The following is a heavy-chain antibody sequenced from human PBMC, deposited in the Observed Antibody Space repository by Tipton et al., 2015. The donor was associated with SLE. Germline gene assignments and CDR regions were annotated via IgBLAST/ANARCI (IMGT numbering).Heavy chain of an antibody. CDR2: ISGSGGST. J-gene: IGHJ5*02. CDR3: AKDLRGYSYGPDP. D-gene: IGHD5-18*01. Sequence: QLVQSGAEVKKPGSSVKVSCKASGGTFSSYAMSWVRQAPGKGLEWVSAISGSGGSTYYADSVKGRFTISRDNSKNTLYLQMNSLRAEDTAVYYCAKDLRGYSYGPDPWGQGTLVTVSS. V-gene: IGHV3-23*04. CDR1: GGTFSSYA.